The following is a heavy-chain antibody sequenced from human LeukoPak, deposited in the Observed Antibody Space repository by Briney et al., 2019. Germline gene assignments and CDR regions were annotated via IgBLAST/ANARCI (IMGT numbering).Heavy chain of an antibody. Sequence: ASVKVSCKASGYSFTSYAISWVRQAPGKGLEWMGSFDPEDDETIYAQKFPGRLTMTEDTSTDTAYMEMTSLRSEDTAVYYCATDRWLAAGPFDFWGQGTLVTVSS. CDR2: FDPEDDET. CDR3: ATDRWLAAGPFDF. V-gene: IGHV1-24*01. J-gene: IGHJ4*02. CDR1: GYSFTSYA. D-gene: IGHD6-13*01.